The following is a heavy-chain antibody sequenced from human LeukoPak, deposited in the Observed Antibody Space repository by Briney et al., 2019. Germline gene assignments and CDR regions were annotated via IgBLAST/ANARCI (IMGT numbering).Heavy chain of an antibody. CDR1: GFTFSSYA. CDR2: ISGGGDNT. Sequence: PGGSLRLSCAASGFTFSSYAMSWVRQAPGKGLEWVSAISGGGDNTYYADSVKGRFTISRDSSKNTLYLQTNSLRAEDTAVYYCAKVDQWPSDYWGQGTLVTVSS. D-gene: IGHD6-19*01. CDR3: AKVDQWPSDY. V-gene: IGHV3-23*01. J-gene: IGHJ4*02.